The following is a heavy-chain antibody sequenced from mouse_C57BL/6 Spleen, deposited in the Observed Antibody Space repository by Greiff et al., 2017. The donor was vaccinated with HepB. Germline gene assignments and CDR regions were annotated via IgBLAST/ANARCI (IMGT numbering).Heavy chain of an antibody. V-gene: IGHV5-16*01. CDR1: GFTFSDYY. D-gene: IGHD2-1*01. Sequence: EVKLMESEGGLVQPGSSMKLSCTASGFTFSDYYMAWVRQVPEKGLEWVANINYDGSSTYYLDSLKSRFIISRDNAKNILYLQMSSLKSEDTATYYCARDPAGYGNLDYWGQGTTLTVSS. CDR2: INYDGSST. J-gene: IGHJ2*01. CDR3: ARDPAGYGNLDY.